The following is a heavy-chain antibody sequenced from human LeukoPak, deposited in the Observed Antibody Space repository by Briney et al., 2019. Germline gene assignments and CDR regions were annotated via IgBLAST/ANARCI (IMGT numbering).Heavy chain of an antibody. CDR3: ARTTIGYCSSTSCYVFDY. V-gene: IGHV5-51*01. D-gene: IGHD2-2*01. Sequence: GESLKISCTGSGYSFTSYWIGWVRQMPGKGLEWMGIIYPGDSDTRYSPSFQGQVTISADKSISTAYLQWSSLKASDTAMYYCARTTIGYCSSTSCYVFDYWGQGTLVTVSS. CDR1: GYSFTSYW. CDR2: IYPGDSDT. J-gene: IGHJ4*02.